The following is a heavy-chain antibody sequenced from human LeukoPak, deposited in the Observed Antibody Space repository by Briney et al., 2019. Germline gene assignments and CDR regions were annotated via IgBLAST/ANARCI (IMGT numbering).Heavy chain of an antibody. Sequence: AGGSLRLSCVVSGFTVSNNYMTWVRQAPGKGLEWVSVIYSGGATYYADSVKGRFTISRDNSKNTLYLHMNSLRAEDTAVYYCARNLPAADYWGQGTLVTVSS. V-gene: IGHV3-66*01. J-gene: IGHJ4*02. CDR3: ARNLPAADY. D-gene: IGHD2-2*01. CDR2: IYSGGAT. CDR1: GFTVSNNY.